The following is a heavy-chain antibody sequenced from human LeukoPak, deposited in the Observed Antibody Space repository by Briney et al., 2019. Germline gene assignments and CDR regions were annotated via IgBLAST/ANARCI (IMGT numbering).Heavy chain of an antibody. V-gene: IGHV3-7*01. Sequence: PGGSLRLSCATSGFTFSSYWMSWVRQAPGKGLEWVANINQHGNEKYYVDSVKGRFTISRDNAKNSLYLQMNSLRARDTAVYYCARDARPNYYTSGSGIWGQGTLVTVSS. CDR2: INQHGNEK. D-gene: IGHD3-10*01. J-gene: IGHJ4*02. CDR1: GFTFSSYW. CDR3: ARDARPNYYTSGSGI.